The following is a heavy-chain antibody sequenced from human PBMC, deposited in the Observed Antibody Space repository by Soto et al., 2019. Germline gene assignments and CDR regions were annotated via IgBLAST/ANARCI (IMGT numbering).Heavy chain of an antibody. CDR1: GFTFSDFA. D-gene: IGHD2-2*03. CDR3: AKMEGMDPWAYSFDY. V-gene: IGHV3-23*01. J-gene: IGHJ4*02. Sequence: LESGGGLVQPGGSLRLSCAATGFTFSDFAMSWDRQAPGKGLEWVSRIYGGGNGPHYADSVKGRVTISRDNSKNTLYLQMNSLRAEDTAVYYCAKMEGMDPWAYSFDYWGQGTLVTVSS. CDR2: IYGGGNGP.